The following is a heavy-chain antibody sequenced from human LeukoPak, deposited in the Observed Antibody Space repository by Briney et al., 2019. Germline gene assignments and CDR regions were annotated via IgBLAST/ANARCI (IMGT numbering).Heavy chain of an antibody. J-gene: IGHJ6*03. V-gene: IGHV4-34*01. D-gene: IGHD1-7*01. CDR1: GGSFSGYY. CDR2: INHSGST. CDR3: ARGLELLSNYYYYYMDV. Sequence: PSETLSLTCAVYGGSFSGYYWSWIRQPPGKGLEWSGEINHSGSTNYNPSLKSRVTISVDTSKNQFSLKLSSVTAADTAVYYCARGLELLSNYYYYYMDVWGKGTTVTVSS.